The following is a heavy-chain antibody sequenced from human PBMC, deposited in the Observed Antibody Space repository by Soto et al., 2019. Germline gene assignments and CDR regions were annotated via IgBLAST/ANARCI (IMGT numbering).Heavy chain of an antibody. J-gene: IGHJ4*02. CDR2: IYASGST. CDR3: ARGGRVIRPSATACDY. V-gene: IGHV4-4*07. Sequence: SETLSLTCIVSGGSISPYYWSWIRQPAGKGLEWIGRIYASGSTNYNPSLKGRVTMSVATSKNQFSLKLSSMTAADTAVYYCARGGRVIRPSATACDYRGQGPQGAVSS. CDR1: GGSISPYY. D-gene: IGHD2-15*01.